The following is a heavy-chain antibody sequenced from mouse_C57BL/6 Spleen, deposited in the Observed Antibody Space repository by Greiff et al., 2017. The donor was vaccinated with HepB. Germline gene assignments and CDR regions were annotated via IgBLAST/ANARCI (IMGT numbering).Heavy chain of an antibody. V-gene: IGHV1-15*01. CDR1: GYTFTDYE. CDR3: TGSRDY. J-gene: IGHJ2*01. CDR2: IDPETGGT. D-gene: IGHD1-1*01. Sequence: VKLMESGAELVRPGASVTLSCKASGYTFTDYEMHWVKQTPVHGLEWIGAIDPETGGTAYNQKFKGKAILTADKSSSTAYMELRSLTSEDSAVYYCTGSRDYWGQGTTLTVSS.